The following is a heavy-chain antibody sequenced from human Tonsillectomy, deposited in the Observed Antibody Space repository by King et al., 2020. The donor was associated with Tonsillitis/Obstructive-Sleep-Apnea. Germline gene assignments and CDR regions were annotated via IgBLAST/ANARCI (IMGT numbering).Heavy chain of an antibody. CDR3: VREGTGRGSWGYNWFDS. Sequence: QLVQSGAEVKKTGSSVKVSCKASGGAFSSYVISWVRQAPGQGLEWMGRVIPTLGVAKYAQKFQGGVTISADKSTTTAYMELSSLRTEDTAVYYCVREGTGRGSWGYNWFDSWGQGTLVTVPS. V-gene: IGHV1-69*09. CDR2: VIPTLGVA. J-gene: IGHJ5*01. CDR1: GGAFSSYV. D-gene: IGHD3-10*01.